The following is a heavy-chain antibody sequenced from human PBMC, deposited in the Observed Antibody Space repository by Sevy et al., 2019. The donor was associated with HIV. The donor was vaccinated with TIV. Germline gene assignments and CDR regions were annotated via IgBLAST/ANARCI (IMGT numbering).Heavy chain of an antibody. J-gene: IGHJ4*02. D-gene: IGHD3-9*01. V-gene: IGHV4-39*01. CDR1: GGSISSSTYY. Sequence: SETLSLTCSVSGGSISSSTYYWGWIRQPPGRGLEWIGSVYFTGSTYYNPSLKSRVTISVDTSKNEFSLKVNSVTAADTAVYYCARLGGLQFFDWSYLNYFDYWGQGTLVTVSS. CDR2: VYFTGST. CDR3: ARLGGLQFFDWSYLNYFDY.